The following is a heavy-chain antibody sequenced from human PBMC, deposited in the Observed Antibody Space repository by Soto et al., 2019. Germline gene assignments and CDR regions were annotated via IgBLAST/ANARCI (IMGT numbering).Heavy chain of an antibody. Sequence: SETLSLTCTVSGDSINSNYWSWIRQPPGKGLEWIGFMHYSGSTNYNPSLKSRVTISVDTSKNQFSLKLSSVTAADTAVYYCARSDSGEELNYWGQGTLVTVS. CDR2: MHYSGST. CDR3: ARSDSGEELNY. V-gene: IGHV4-59*01. CDR1: GDSINSNY. D-gene: IGHD3-10*01. J-gene: IGHJ4*02.